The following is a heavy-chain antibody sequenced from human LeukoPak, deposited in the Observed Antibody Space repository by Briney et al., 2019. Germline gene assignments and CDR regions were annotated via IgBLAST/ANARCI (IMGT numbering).Heavy chain of an antibody. CDR3: ARTARRYTNSWYRQYYFDY. CDR1: GGSFSIYY. Sequence: SETLSLTCAVYGGSFSIYYWSWIRQPPGKGLEWLGEINHSGSTNYNPSLKSRVTISVDTSKNQFSLKLSSVTAADTAVYYCARTARRYTNSWYRQYYFDYWGQGTLVTVSS. CDR2: INHSGST. D-gene: IGHD6-13*01. J-gene: IGHJ4*02. V-gene: IGHV4-34*01.